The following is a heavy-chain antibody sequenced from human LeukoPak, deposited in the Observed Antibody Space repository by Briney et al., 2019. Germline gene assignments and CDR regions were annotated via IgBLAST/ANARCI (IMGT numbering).Heavy chain of an antibody. CDR2: MNPNSGNT. Sequence: ASVKVSCKASGYTFTSYDINWVRQATGQGLEWMGWMNPNSGNTGYAQKFQGRVTMTRNTSISTAYMELSSLRSEDTAVYYCARAAAVAGTYYGMDVWGQGTTVTFSS. CDR1: GYTFTSYD. J-gene: IGHJ6*02. CDR3: ARAAAVAGTYYGMDV. V-gene: IGHV1-8*01. D-gene: IGHD6-19*01.